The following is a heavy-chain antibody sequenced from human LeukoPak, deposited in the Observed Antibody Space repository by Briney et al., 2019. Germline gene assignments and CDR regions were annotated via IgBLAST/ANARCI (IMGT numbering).Heavy chain of an antibody. D-gene: IGHD2-2*01. J-gene: IGHJ4*02. V-gene: IGHV1-2*02. Sequence: GASVKVSCKASGYTFTGYYMHWVRQAPGQGLEWMGWINPNSGGTNYAQKFQGRVTMTRDTSISTAYMELSRLRSDDTAVYYCAGAPRYCSSTSCYSDLDYWGQGTLVTVSS. CDR1: GYTFTGYY. CDR3: AGAPRYCSSTSCYSDLDY. CDR2: INPNSGGT.